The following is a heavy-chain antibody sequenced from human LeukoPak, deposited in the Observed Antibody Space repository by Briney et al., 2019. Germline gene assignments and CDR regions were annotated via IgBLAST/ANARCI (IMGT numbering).Heavy chain of an antibody. CDR1: GFTFSDYT. D-gene: IGHD1-26*01. CDR3: ARDRRTVGGSYKGLFDY. V-gene: IGHV3-30*04. J-gene: IGHJ4*02. Sequence: GRSLRLSCAASGFTFSDYTMQWVRQAPGKGLEWVALLPPDGSYQYYADSLKGRFTISRDNFKNSLYLQMNSLRAEDTAVYYCARDRRTVGGSYKGLFDYWGQGTPVTVSS. CDR2: LPPDGSYQ.